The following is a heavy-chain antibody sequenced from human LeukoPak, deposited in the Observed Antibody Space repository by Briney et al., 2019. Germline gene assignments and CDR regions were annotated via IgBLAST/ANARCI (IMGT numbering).Heavy chain of an antibody. CDR1: GYTFTGYY. CDR3: ARCEQQLTFMDV. D-gene: IGHD6-13*01. Sequence: GASVKVSCKASGYTFTGYYMHWVRQAPGQGLEWMGWINPNSGGTTYAQKFQGRVTMTRDTSISTAYMELSRLRSDDTAVYYCARCEQQLTFMDVWGKGTTVTVSS. J-gene: IGHJ6*03. CDR2: INPNSGGT. V-gene: IGHV1-2*02.